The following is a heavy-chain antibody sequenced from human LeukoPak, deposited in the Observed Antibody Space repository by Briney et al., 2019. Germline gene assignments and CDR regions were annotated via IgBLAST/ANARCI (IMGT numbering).Heavy chain of an antibody. CDR3: ARDRAGLSGSYIDY. V-gene: IGHV4-61*01. J-gene: IGHJ4*02. Sequence: SGTLSLTCAVSGGSISSNSYYWSWIRQPPGKGLEWIGYIYYSGSTNYNPSLKSRVTISVDTSKNQFSLKLSSVTAADTAVYYCARDRAGLSGSYIDYWGQGTLVTVSS. CDR2: IYYSGST. D-gene: IGHD1-26*01. CDR1: GGSISSNSYY.